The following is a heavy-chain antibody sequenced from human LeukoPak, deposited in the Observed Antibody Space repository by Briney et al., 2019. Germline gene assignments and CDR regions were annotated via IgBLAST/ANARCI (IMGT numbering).Heavy chain of an antibody. CDR3: ARAGGYGLPFTYYFDY. CDR1: GFTFSNYG. D-gene: IGHD3-16*01. V-gene: IGHV3-21*01. Sequence: PEGSLRLSCAASGFTFSNYGMNWVRQAPGKGLEWVSSISSGGYIYYADSMKGRFTISRDNAKNSLYLQMNSLRAEDTAVYYCARAGGYGLPFTYYFDYWGQGTLVTVSS. CDR2: ISSGGYI. J-gene: IGHJ4*02.